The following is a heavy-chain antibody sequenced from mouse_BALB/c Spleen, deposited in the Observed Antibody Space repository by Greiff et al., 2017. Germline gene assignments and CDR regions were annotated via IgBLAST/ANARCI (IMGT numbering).Heavy chain of an antibody. CDR1: GFTFSDYY. D-gene: IGHD2-4*01. CDR2: ISDGGSYT. CDR3: ARGRGLRRGYYAMDY. J-gene: IGHJ4*01. V-gene: IGHV5-4*02. Sequence: EVKLMESGGGLVKPGGSLKLSCAASGFTFSDYYMYWVRQTPEKRLEWVATISDGGSYTYYPDSVKGRFTISRDNAKNNLYLQMSSLKSEDTAMYYCARGRGLRRGYYAMDYWGQGTSVTVSS.